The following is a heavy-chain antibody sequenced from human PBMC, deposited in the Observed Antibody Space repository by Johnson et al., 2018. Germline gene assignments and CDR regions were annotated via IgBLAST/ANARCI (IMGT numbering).Heavy chain of an antibody. Sequence: VQLVESGGVVVQAGGSLRLSCVASGFTFDDHIIHWVSQAPGKCLEWIALISWDGGRTYYSDSVKDRFTVSRDNSKNSLYLQMRSMRPDDTALYYCVKDIGQTTRVTGAEGRDAWGPGTTVTVSS. CDR1: GFTFDDHI. J-gene: IGHJ6*02. V-gene: IGHV3-43*01. CDR3: VKDIGQTTRVTGAEGRDA. CDR2: ISWDGGRT. D-gene: IGHD1-26*01.